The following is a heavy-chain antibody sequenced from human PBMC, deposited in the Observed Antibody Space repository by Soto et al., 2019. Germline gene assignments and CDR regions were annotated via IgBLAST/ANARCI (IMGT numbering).Heavy chain of an antibody. D-gene: IGHD2-2*01. CDR3: AREPAAATFDY. CDR1: GFTFSTYW. CDR2: IKQDGSEK. J-gene: IGHJ4*02. V-gene: IGHV3-7*03. Sequence: PGGSLRLSCAASGFTFSTYWMSWVRQAPGKGLEWVANIKQDGSEKYYVDSVKGRFTMSRDNAKNSLYLQMNSLRAEDTAVYYCAREPAAATFDYWGQGTLVTVSS.